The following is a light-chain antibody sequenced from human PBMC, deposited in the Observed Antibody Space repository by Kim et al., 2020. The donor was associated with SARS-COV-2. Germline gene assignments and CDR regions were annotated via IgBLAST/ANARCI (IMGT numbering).Light chain of an antibody. J-gene: IGKJ1*01. CDR3: QQYHSFPWT. CDR2: EVS. Sequence: DIQMTQSPPTLSASVGDRVTITCRASQTITTWLAWYQQKPGKAPNLLIYEVSTLEDGVPSRFSGGGSGTEFTLTIASLQLDDFATYYCQQYHSFPWTFGQGTKVEIK. CDR1: QTITTW. V-gene: IGKV1-5*01.